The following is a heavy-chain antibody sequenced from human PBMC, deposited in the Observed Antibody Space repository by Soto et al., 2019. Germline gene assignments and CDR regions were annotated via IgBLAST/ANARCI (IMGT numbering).Heavy chain of an antibody. CDR3: ARDQNAFYSEGWYDVFDI. V-gene: IGHV3-7*01. D-gene: IGHD1-26*01. J-gene: IGHJ3*02. CDR1: GFTFSTYW. CDR2: IKEDGSVQ. Sequence: GGSLRLSCEASGFTFSTYWMTWVRQAPGKGLEWVVNIKEDGSVQYYVVSVKGRFTISRDNDKDSLYLQMNSLRAEDTAVYYIARDQNAFYSEGWYDVFDIGAKGKMAPVSS.